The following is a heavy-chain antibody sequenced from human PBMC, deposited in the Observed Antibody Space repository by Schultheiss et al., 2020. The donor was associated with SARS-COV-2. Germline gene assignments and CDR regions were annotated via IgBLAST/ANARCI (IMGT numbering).Heavy chain of an antibody. J-gene: IGHJ4*02. D-gene: IGHD1-26*01. V-gene: IGHV3-48*03. CDR2: ISSSGSTI. CDR1: GFTFSSYE. CDR3: ARDPGLVGDPAHFDY. Sequence: GGSLRLSCTASGFTFSSYEMNWVRQAPGKGLEWVSYISSSGSTIYYADSVKGRFTISRDNAKKSLYLQMNSLRAEDTAVYYCARDPGLVGDPAHFDYWGQGTLVTVSS.